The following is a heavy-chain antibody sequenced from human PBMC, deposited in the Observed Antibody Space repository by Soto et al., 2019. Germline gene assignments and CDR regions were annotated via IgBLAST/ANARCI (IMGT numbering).Heavy chain of an antibody. CDR2: ISAYNGNT. CDR1: GYTFTSYG. J-gene: IGHJ3*01. Sequence: GASVKVSCKASGYTFTSYGISWVRQAPGQGLEWMGWISAYNGNTNYAQKLQGRVTMTTDTSTSTAYMELNSLRAEDTAVYYCARDQLYYNDFSGRPLNAFDVWGQGTMVTVSS. V-gene: IGHV1-18*01. D-gene: IGHD3-22*01. CDR3: ARDQLYYNDFSGRPLNAFDV.